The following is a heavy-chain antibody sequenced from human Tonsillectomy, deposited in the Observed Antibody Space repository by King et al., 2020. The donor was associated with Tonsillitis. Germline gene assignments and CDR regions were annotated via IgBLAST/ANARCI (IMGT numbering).Heavy chain of an antibody. CDR2: IIPILGIA. D-gene: IGHD6-13*01. J-gene: IGHJ4*02. V-gene: IGHV1-69*09. Sequence: VQLVESGAEVKKPGSSVKVSCKASGGTFSSYAISWVRQAPGQGLEWMGRIIPILGIANYAQKFQGRVTITADKSTSTAYMELSSLRSEDTAVYYCARDRTGYSSSWYGVWGQGTLVTVSS. CDR3: ARDRTGYSSSWYGV. CDR1: GGTFSSYA.